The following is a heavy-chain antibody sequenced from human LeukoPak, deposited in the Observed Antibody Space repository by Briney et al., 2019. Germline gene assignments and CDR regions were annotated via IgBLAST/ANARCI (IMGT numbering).Heavy chain of an antibody. CDR1: GATFSSYA. CDR2: IIPIFGTA. V-gene: IGHV1-69*06. CDR3: ARTEGGYDWGGFDY. Sequence: GASVKVSCKASGATFSSYAISWVRQAPGQRLEWMGGIIPIFGTANYAQMFTGRVTITADKSTSTAYMELSRLRTEDKAVEYWARTEGGYDWGGFDYWGRGTLVTVPS. D-gene: IGHD5-12*01. J-gene: IGHJ4*02.